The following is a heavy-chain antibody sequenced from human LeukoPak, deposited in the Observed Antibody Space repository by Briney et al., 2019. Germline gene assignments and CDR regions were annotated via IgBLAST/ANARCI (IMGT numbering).Heavy chain of an antibody. D-gene: IGHD3-22*01. CDR1: GYTLIGYF. V-gene: IGHV1-2*02. CDR3: ARGPYDSSGYSHY. J-gene: IGHJ4*02. CDR2: INANSGGI. Sequence: SSVNVACKPAGYTLIGYFIHSLREAPGQGLEWMEWINANSGGIKYAQNFQGRVTMNRDTSISTADMELSRLRYDDMVVYYCARGPYDSSGYSHYWGQGTLVTVSS.